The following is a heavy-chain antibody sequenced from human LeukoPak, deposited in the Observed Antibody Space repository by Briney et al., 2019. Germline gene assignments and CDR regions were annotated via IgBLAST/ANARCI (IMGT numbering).Heavy chain of an antibody. V-gene: IGHV4-59*08. Sequence: GSLRLSCAASGFSFSDYAMDWVRQAPGKGLEWIGYIYYSGSTNYNPSLKSRVTISVDTSKNQFSLKLSSVTAADTAVYYCARPTGAGTTQYFDYWGQGTLVTVSS. CDR1: GFSFSDYA. CDR2: IYYSGST. D-gene: IGHD1-7*01. CDR3: ARPTGAGTTQYFDY. J-gene: IGHJ4*02.